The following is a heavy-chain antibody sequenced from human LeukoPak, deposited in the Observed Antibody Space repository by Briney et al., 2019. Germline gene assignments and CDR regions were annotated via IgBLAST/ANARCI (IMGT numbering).Heavy chain of an antibody. CDR2: GDYSGGT. Sequence: SETLSLTCTVSGDSYSSVTDYWAWIRQPPGKGLEWIASGDYSGGTYYNPSLESRVAISADMSKNQFSLKLTSVTGADTAVYYCAGERGEEYSSGWYKRNYFDNWGQGIRVTVSS. D-gene: IGHD6-19*01. CDR3: AGERGEEYSSGWYKRNYFDN. CDR1: GDSYSSVTDY. V-gene: IGHV4-39*07. J-gene: IGHJ4*02.